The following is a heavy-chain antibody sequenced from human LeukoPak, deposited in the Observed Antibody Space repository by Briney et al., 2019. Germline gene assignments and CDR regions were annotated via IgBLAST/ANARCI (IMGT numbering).Heavy chain of an antibody. CDR3: ARDRLPYGILTGIPDNYYYYMDV. CDR1: GYTFTSYY. CDR2: INPSGGST. D-gene: IGHD3-9*01. Sequence: ASVKLSCKASGYTFTSYYMHWVRQAPGQGLEWMGIINPSGGSTSYAHKLQGRVTMTRDTSTSTVYMELSSLRSEDTAVYYCARDRLPYGILTGIPDNYYYYMDVWGKGTTVTVSS. J-gene: IGHJ6*03. V-gene: IGHV1-46*04.